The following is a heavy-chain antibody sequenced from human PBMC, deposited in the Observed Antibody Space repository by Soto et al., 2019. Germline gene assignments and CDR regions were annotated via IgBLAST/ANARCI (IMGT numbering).Heavy chain of an antibody. D-gene: IGHD3-3*01. CDR1: GGTFSSYT. Sequence: ASVKVSCKASGGTFSSYTISWVRQAPGQGLEWMGRIIPILGIANYAQKFQGRVTITADTSASTAYMELSSLRSEDTAVYYCARDTIFGVVSYYYGMDVWGQGTTVTVSS. CDR2: IIPILGIA. J-gene: IGHJ6*02. V-gene: IGHV1-69*04. CDR3: ARDTIFGVVSYYYGMDV.